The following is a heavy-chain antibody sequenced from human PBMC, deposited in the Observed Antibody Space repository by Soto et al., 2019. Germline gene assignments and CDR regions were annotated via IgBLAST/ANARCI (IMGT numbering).Heavy chain of an antibody. V-gene: IGHV1-24*01. CDR2: FDPEDGET. CDR3: ATAWRVTTLILDY. J-gene: IGHJ4*02. CDR1: GYTLTELS. D-gene: IGHD4-17*01. Sequence: GASVKVSCKVSGYTLTELSMHWVRQAPGKGLEWMRGFDPEDGETIYAQKFQGRVTMTEDTSTDTAYMELSSLRSEDTAVHYCATAWRVTTLILDYWGQGTLVTVSS.